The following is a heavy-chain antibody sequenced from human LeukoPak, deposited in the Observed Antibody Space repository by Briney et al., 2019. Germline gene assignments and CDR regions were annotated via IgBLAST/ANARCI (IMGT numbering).Heavy chain of an antibody. Sequence: GGSLRLSCAASGFTFSSYSMNWVRQAPGKGLEWVSYISSSSSTIYYADSVKGRFTISRDNAKNSLYLQMNSLRAEDTALYYCARVQLGRGGDMDVWGKGTTVTVSS. D-gene: IGHD5-24*01. J-gene: IGHJ6*03. CDR3: ARVQLGRGGDMDV. CDR1: GFTFSSYS. V-gene: IGHV3-48*01. CDR2: ISSSSSTI.